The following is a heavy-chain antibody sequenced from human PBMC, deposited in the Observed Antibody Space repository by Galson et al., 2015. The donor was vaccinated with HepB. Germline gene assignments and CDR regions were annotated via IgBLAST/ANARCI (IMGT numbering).Heavy chain of an antibody. CDR3: ARALQSTVALVPGY. Sequence: SVKVSCKASGYTFTSYYIHWVRQAPGQGLEWMGVINPSAGGTSYAQKFQGRVTMTRDTSTSTVYMELSSLRSEDTAVYYCARALQSTVALVPGYWGQGTLVTVSS. CDR1: GYTFTSYY. D-gene: IGHD4-23*01. J-gene: IGHJ4*02. V-gene: IGHV1-46*01. CDR2: INPSAGGT.